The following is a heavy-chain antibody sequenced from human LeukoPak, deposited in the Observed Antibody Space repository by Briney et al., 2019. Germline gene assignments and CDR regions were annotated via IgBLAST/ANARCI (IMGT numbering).Heavy chain of an antibody. J-gene: IGHJ4*02. CDR1: GFTFSSYG. V-gene: IGHV3-30*02. CDR2: IRYDGSNK. D-gene: IGHD3-10*01. Sequence: GGSLRLSCAASGFTFSSYGMHWVCQAPGKGLEWVAFIRYDGSNKYYADSVKGRFTISRDNSKNTLYLQMNSLRAEDTAVYYCAKASRSYGSGSYISPFDYWGQGTLVTVSS. CDR3: AKASRSYGSGSYISPFDY.